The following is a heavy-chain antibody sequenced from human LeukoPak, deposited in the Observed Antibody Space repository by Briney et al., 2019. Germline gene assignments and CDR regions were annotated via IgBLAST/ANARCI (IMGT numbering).Heavy chain of an antibody. CDR1: GYTFTGYY. CDR3: ARDRSSGGYQPPYDY. J-gene: IGHJ4*02. V-gene: IGHV1-2*02. CDR2: INPNSGGT. Sequence: ASVKVSCKASGYTFTGYYMHWVRQAPGQGLEWMGWINPNSGGTNYAQKFQGRVTMTRDTSISTAYMELSRLRSDDTAVYYCARDRSSGGYQPPYDYWGQGTLVTVSS. D-gene: IGHD3-10*01.